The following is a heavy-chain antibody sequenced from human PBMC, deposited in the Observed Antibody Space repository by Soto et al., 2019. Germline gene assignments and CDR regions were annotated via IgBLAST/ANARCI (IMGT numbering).Heavy chain of an antibody. D-gene: IGHD2-8*02. CDR2: IWYDGSNK. CDR1: GFTFNTYG. V-gene: IGHV3-33*08. Sequence: QVQLVESGGGVVQPGVSLRLSCTTSGFTFNTYGMHWVRQAAGKGLEWVAIIWYDGSNKYYADSVKGRFTISRDNSKNTLYLQMNRLRAEDTPLYYCARADCTGAYWYSWPFNYGVDVWGQGTTVTVSS. J-gene: IGHJ6*02. CDR3: ARADCTGAYWYSWPFNYGVDV.